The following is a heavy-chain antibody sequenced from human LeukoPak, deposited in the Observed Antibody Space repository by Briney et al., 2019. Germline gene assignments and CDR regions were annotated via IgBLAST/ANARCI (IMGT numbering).Heavy chain of an antibody. V-gene: IGHV3-23*01. CDR2: TSSSDDGT. D-gene: IGHD2-21*01. Sequence: GSLRLSCAASGFTFSSYGMSWVRQVPGKGLEWVSATSSSDDGTYYADSVRGRFTISRDNSKNTLYLQMNRLRVEDAALYYCARAPVTSCRGAFCYPFDYWGQGILVTVSS. CDR1: GFTFSSYG. CDR3: ARAPVTSCRGAFCYPFDY. J-gene: IGHJ4*02.